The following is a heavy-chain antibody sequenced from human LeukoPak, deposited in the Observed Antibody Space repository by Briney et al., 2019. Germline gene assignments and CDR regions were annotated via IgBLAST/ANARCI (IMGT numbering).Heavy chain of an antibody. CDR1: GGTFSSYA. V-gene: IGHV3-23*01. Sequence: ASVKVSCKASGGTFSSYAMSWVRQAPGKGLEWVSSISGSGGSTYYADSVKGRFTISRDNSKNTLYLQMNSLRAEDTAVYYCVRVGADLGGLYDYWGQGTLVTVSS. CDR3: VRVGADLGGLYDY. J-gene: IGHJ4*02. D-gene: IGHD2-2*02. CDR2: ISGSGGST.